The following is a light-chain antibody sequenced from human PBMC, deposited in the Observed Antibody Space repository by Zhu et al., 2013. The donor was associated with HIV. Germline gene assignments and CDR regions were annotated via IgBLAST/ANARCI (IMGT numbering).Light chain of an antibody. CDR2: EAS. CDR1: QSVRTS. CDR3: QQRSNSIT. J-gene: IGKJ5*01. V-gene: IGKV3-11*01. Sequence: EVVLTQSPATLSLSPGERATLSCRASQSVRTSLAWYQQKPGQAPRLLIYEASRRATGIPARFSGSGSGTDFTLTISSLEPEDFAVLYCQQRSNSITFGQGTRLEIK.